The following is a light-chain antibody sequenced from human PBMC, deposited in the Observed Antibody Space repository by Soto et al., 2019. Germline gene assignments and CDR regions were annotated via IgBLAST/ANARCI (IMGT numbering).Light chain of an antibody. CDR3: KNNKNGPPTP. J-gene: IGKJ5*01. CDR2: YAS. CDR1: QSVSNN. Sequence: EIMMTQSPATLSVSPGERATLSCRASQSVSNNLAWYQQKPGQAPRLLIYYASTRATGIPARFSGSGSGTECTLTITSLQSKDFELIYCKNNKNGPPTPSAQGTRLEI. V-gene: IGKV3-15*01.